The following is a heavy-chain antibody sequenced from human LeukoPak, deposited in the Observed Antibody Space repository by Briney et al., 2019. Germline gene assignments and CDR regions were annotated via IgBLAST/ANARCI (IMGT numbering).Heavy chain of an antibody. J-gene: IGHJ4*02. CDR3: ARRGTTIHSYHFDY. D-gene: IGHD1-7*01. Sequence: SVKVSCKASGGTFSSYAISWVRQAPGQGLEWMGGIIPIFGTANYAQKFQGRVTIPTDESTSTASMELSSLRSEETAVYFCARRGTTIHSYHFDYWGQGTLVTVSS. CDR1: GGTFSSYA. CDR2: IIPIFGTA. V-gene: IGHV1-69*05.